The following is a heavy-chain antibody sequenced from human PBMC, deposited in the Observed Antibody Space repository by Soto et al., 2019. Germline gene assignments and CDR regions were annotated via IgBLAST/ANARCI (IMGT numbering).Heavy chain of an antibody. Sequence: QITLKESGPTLVKPTQTLTLTCTFSGFSLSNSGLGVGWFRQPPGKALDWLALIYWEDDKRYNPSLKSMLTITKDTSNNRVVLTMTNMDPVDTATYYCAHRDIVVFTGIREAFDIWGKGTMVTVSS. D-gene: IGHD2-21*02. CDR2: IYWEDDK. CDR1: GFSLSNSGLG. V-gene: IGHV2-5*02. J-gene: IGHJ3*02. CDR3: AHRDIVVFTGIREAFDI.